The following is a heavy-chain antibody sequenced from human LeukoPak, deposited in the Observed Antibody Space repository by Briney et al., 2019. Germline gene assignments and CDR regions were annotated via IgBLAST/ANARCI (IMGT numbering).Heavy chain of an antibody. CDR1: GFTFSDYY. CDR3: ATYDSSTGNLDY. V-gene: IGHV3-11*04. Sequence: GGSLRLSCAASGFTFSDYYMSWIRQAPGKGLEWVSYISSSGSTIYYADSVKGRFTTSRDNAKNSLYLQMNSLRAEDTAVYYCATYDSSTGNLDYWGQGTLVTVSS. CDR2: ISSSGSTI. J-gene: IGHJ4*02. D-gene: IGHD3-10*01.